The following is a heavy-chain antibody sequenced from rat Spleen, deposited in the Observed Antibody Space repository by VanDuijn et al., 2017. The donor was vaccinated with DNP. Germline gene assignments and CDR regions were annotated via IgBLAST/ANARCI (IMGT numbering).Heavy chain of an antibody. CDR1: GYSITSNY. CDR3: ARYMERGFAY. CDR2: ISNSGDT. V-gene: IGHV3-1*01. D-gene: IGHD1-3*01. J-gene: IGHJ2*01. Sequence: EVQLQESGPGLVKPSQSLSLTCSVTGYSITSNYWAWIRTFPGNKLEWIGHISNSGDTYYNPSLKSRISITRDTSKNPFFLQLNSVTTEDTATYSCARYMERGFAYWAQGVIVTVSS.